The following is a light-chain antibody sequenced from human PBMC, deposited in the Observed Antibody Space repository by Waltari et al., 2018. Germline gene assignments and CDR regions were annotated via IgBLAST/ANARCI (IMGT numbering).Light chain of an antibody. CDR2: DVS. CDR1: SSDVGGYNY. J-gene: IGLJ1*01. CDR3: SSYTSSSTPYV. Sequence: QSALPQPASASGSPGPSITIPCTGTSSDVGGYNYLSWYQQHPGKAPKLMIYDVSNRPSGVSNRFSGSKSGNTASLTISGLQAEDEADYYCSSYTSSSTPYVFGTGTKVTVL. V-gene: IGLV2-14*03.